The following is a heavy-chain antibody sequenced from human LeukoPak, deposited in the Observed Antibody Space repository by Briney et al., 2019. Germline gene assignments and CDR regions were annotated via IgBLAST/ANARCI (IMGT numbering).Heavy chain of an antibody. V-gene: IGHV5-51*01. CDR3: ARVRRLRSRWYGDAFDI. CDR2: IYPGDSDT. Sequence: GESLKISCKSSGYSFTSYWIGWVRQMPGKGLEWMGIIYPGDSDTRYSPSFQGQVTISADKSISTAYLQWSSLKASDTAMYYCARVRRLRSRWYGDAFDIWGQGTMVTVSS. D-gene: IGHD6-13*01. CDR1: GYSFTSYW. J-gene: IGHJ3*02.